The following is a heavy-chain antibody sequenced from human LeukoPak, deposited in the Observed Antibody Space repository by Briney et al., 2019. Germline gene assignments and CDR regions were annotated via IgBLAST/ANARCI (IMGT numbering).Heavy chain of an antibody. CDR1: GFTFSSYS. CDR2: ISSSSSYI. V-gene: IGHV3-21*01. D-gene: IGHD3-10*01. Sequence: GGSLRLSCAASGFTFSSYSMNWVRQAPGKGLEWVSSISSSSSYIYYADSVKGRFTISRDNSKNTLYLQMNSLRAEDTAVYYCARGTTMVRGARDGMDVWGQGTTVTVSS. J-gene: IGHJ6*02. CDR3: ARGTTMVRGARDGMDV.